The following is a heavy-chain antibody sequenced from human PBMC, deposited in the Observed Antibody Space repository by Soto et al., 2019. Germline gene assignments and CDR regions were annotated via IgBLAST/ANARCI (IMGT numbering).Heavy chain of an antibody. V-gene: IGHV1-18*01. CDR1: GYTFTSYG. CDR3: ARDSYCSGGSCYPDAFDI. Sequence: ASVKVSCKASGYTFTSYGISWVRQAPGQGLEWMGWISAYNGNTNYAQKLQGRVTMTTDTSTSTAYMELRSLRSDDTAAYYCARDSYCSGGSCYPDAFDIWGQGTMVTVSS. D-gene: IGHD2-15*01. CDR2: ISAYNGNT. J-gene: IGHJ3*02.